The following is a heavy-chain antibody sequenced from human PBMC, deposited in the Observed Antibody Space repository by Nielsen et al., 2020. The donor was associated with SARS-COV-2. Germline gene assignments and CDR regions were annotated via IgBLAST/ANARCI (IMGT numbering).Heavy chain of an antibody. J-gene: IGHJ3*02. CDR3: ARSPPRVTTGVFDI. CDR2: ISGGSATI. Sequence: GESLKISCVASGFSFNTYSMNWVRQAPGKGLEWVSYISGGSATIYYADSVKGRFTISRDNVKNSLYLQLSSLSAEDTAVYYCARSPPRVTTGVFDIWGQGTMVTVSS. D-gene: IGHD4-17*01. V-gene: IGHV3-48*01. CDR1: GFSFNTYS.